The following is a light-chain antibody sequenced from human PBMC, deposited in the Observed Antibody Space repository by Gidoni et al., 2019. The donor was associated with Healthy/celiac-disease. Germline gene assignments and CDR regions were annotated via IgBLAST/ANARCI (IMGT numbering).Light chain of an antibody. Sequence: DIQMTQSPSSLSASVGERVTITFRASQSISSYLNWYQPKPGKAPKLLIYAASSLQSGVPSRFNGSGPGTDFTLTISSLQPEDFATYYCQQSYSTPYTFGQGTKLEIK. CDR2: AAS. J-gene: IGKJ2*01. V-gene: IGKV1-39*01. CDR1: QSISSY. CDR3: QQSYSTPYT.